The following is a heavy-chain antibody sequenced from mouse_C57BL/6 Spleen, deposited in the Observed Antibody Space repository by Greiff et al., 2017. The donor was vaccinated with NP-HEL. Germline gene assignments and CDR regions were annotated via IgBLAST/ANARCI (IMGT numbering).Heavy chain of an antibody. Sequence: QVQLQQSGPELVKPGASVKISCKASGYAFSSSWMNWVKQRPGKGLEWIGRIYPGDGDTNYNGKFKGKATLTADKSSSTAYMQLSSLTSEDSAVYFCASELGYYFDYWGQGTTLTVSS. V-gene: IGHV1-82*01. CDR1: GYAFSSSW. J-gene: IGHJ2*01. D-gene: IGHD4-1*01. CDR2: IYPGDGDT. CDR3: ASELGYYFDY.